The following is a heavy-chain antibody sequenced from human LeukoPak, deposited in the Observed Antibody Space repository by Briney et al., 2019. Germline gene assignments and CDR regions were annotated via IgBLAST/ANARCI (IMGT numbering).Heavy chain of an antibody. V-gene: IGHV4-4*07. CDR1: GGSISSYY. D-gene: IGHD2-2*01. CDR2: IYTSGGT. CDR3: ARDLVVPAAISYYYYGMDV. J-gene: IGHJ6*02. Sequence: SETLSLTCTVSGGSISSYYWSWLRQPAGKGLEWIGRIYTSGGTNYNPSLKGRVTLSVDTSKNQFSLKLSSVTAADTAVYYCARDLVVPAAISYYYYGMDVRGQGTTATVSS.